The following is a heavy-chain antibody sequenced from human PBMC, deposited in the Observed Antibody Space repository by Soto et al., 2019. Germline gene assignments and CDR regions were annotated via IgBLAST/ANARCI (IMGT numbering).Heavy chain of an antibody. Sequence: LRLSCKGSGXTFRDYAISWVRQAPGKGLQWVGFMRAKAFGGTTEYATFVKGRFTISRDDSKSVAYLQMNSLETEDTAVYYCTRQGAYTSPPYYYFYAMDVWGQGTRVTVSS. CDR1: GXTFRDYA. D-gene: IGHD2-2*01. J-gene: IGHJ6*01. V-gene: IGHV3-49*04. CDR2: MRAKAFGGTT. CDR3: TRQGAYTSPPYYYFYAMDV.